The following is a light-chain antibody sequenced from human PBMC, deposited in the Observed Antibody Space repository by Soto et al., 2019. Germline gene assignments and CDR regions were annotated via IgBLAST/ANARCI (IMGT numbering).Light chain of an antibody. J-gene: IGKJ2*01. CDR1: QSVSSY. V-gene: IGKV3-11*01. Sequence: EIVLTQSPATLSLSPGERVTLSCRASQSVSSYLAWYQQKPGQAPRLLIYDASNRATGIPARFSGSGSGTDFTLTISGLEPEDFAVYYCQHRSNWPMYTFGQGTKLEIK. CDR3: QHRSNWPMYT. CDR2: DAS.